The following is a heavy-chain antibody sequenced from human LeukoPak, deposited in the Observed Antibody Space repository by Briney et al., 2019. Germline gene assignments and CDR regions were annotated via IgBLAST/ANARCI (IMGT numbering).Heavy chain of an antibody. Sequence: SETLSLTCAVYGGSFSGYYWSWIRQPPGKGLEWIGYIYYSGSTNYNPSLKSRVTISVDTSKNQFSLKLSSVTAADTAVYYCARGHHCSGGSCYWVDYWGQGTLVTVSS. CDR3: ARGHHCSGGSCYWVDY. J-gene: IGHJ4*02. CDR1: GGSFSGYY. CDR2: IYYSGST. V-gene: IGHV4-59*01. D-gene: IGHD2-15*01.